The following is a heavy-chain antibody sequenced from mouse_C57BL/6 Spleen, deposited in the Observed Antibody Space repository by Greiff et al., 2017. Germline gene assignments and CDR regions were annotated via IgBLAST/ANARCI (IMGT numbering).Heavy chain of an antibody. V-gene: IGHV1-39*01. CDR1: GYSFTNYN. CDR3: ARGDGYPYYYAMDY. Sequence: VQLQQSGPELVKPGASVKISCKASGYSFTNYNLNWVKQSNGKSLEWIGVINPNYGTTSYNQKFKGKATLTVDQSSSTAYMQLNSLTSEDSAVYYCARGDGYPYYYAMDYWGQGTSVTVSS. CDR2: INPNYGTT. D-gene: IGHD2-3*01. J-gene: IGHJ4*01.